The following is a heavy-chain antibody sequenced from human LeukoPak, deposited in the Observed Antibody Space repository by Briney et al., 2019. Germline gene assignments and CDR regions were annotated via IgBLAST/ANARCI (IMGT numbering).Heavy chain of an antibody. Sequence: PGGSLRLSCAASGFTFSSYAMSWFRQAPGKGLEWVSAISGSGGSTYYADSVKGRFTISRDNSKNTLYLQMNSLRAEDTAVYYCAKHERWLQFYYYYYYMDVWGKGTTVTVSS. CDR2: ISGSGGST. J-gene: IGHJ6*03. V-gene: IGHV3-23*01. CDR1: GFTFSSYA. D-gene: IGHD5-24*01. CDR3: AKHERWLQFYYYYYYMDV.